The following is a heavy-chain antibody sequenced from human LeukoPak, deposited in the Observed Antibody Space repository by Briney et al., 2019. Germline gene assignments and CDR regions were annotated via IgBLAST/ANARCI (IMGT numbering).Heavy chain of an antibody. CDR1: GGSISSSNW. CDR2: IYHSGTT. V-gene: IGHV4-4*02. CDR3: ARDRRGYSYGDFDY. Sequence: PSGTLSLTCAVSGGSISSSNWWIWVRQPPGKGLEWIGEIYHSGTTNYNPSLKSRVTISVDTSKNQFSLKLSSVTAADTAVYYCARDRRGYSYGDFDYWGQGTLVTVSS. D-gene: IGHD5-18*01. J-gene: IGHJ4*02.